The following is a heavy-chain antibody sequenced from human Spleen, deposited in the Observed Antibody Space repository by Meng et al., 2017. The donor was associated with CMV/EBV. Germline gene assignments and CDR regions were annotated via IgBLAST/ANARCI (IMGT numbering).Heavy chain of an antibody. Sequence: GESLKISCAASGFTFSDYAMTWVRQAPGKGLEWVSTITGAGSTYYADSVKGRFTISRDNSKNTLFLQMNSLRAEDTAVYYCARVLGAYDFWSGYSSYGMDVWGQGTTVTVSS. CDR1: GFTFSDYA. V-gene: IGHV3-23*01. D-gene: IGHD3-3*01. CDR2: ITGAGST. J-gene: IGHJ6*02. CDR3: ARVLGAYDFWSGYSSYGMDV.